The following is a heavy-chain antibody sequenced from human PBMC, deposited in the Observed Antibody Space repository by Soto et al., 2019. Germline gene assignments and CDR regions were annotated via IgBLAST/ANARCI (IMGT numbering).Heavy chain of an antibody. CDR1: GFIFSNYW. Sequence: GRSPRLSCVGSGFIFSNYWMSWVRQAPGKGLEWVANINQDGSEKYYVDSVKGRFTISRDNAKNSLYLQMSSLRAEDTAVYYCVRDNFSHGFVDSYYGLDVCGQGSTVIVS. CDR3: VRDNFSHGFVDSYYGLDV. D-gene: IGHD3-10*01. V-gene: IGHV3-7*03. CDR2: INQDGSEK. J-gene: IGHJ6*02.